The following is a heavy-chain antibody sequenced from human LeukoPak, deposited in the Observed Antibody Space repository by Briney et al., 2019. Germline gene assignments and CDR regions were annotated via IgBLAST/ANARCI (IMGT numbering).Heavy chain of an antibody. CDR3: AKGMGSWGDFDY. D-gene: IGHD7-27*01. Sequence: GGSLRLSCAASGFTLSSYAMSWVRQAPGKGLEWVSAISGSGGSTYYADSVKGRFTISRDNSKNTLYLQINSLRAEDTAVYYCAKGMGSWGDFDYWGQGTLVTVSS. V-gene: IGHV3-23*01. CDR2: ISGSGGST. CDR1: GFTLSSYA. J-gene: IGHJ4*02.